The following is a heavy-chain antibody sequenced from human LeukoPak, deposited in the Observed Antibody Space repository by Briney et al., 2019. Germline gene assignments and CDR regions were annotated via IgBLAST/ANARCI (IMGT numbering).Heavy chain of an antibody. J-gene: IGHJ4*02. V-gene: IGHV3-7*03. CDR3: ARVIVTVPGQSDYFDY. CDR2: IRQDGGDK. CDR1: GFTFSNYW. D-gene: IGHD2/OR15-2a*01. Sequence: HLGGSLGLSCAASGFTFSNYWMCWVRRAPGKGLEWVANIRQDGGDKYYADSVKGRFTISRDNAKNSLYLQMNSLRAEDTAVYSCARVIVTVPGQSDYFDYWGQGTLVTFSS.